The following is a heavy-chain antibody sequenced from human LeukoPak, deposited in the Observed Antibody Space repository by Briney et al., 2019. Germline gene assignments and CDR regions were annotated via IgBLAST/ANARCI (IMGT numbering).Heavy chain of an antibody. V-gene: IGHV3-30*18. CDR2: ISYDGSNK. CDR3: AKDLSGWYLGIDY. D-gene: IGHD6-19*01. J-gene: IGHJ4*02. Sequence: PGGSLRLSCAASGFIFSSYGFHWVRQAPGKGLEWVAVISYDGSNKYYADSVKGRFTISRDNSKNTLYLQMNSLRAEDTAVYYCAKDLSGWYLGIDYWGQGTLVTVSS. CDR1: GFIFSSYG.